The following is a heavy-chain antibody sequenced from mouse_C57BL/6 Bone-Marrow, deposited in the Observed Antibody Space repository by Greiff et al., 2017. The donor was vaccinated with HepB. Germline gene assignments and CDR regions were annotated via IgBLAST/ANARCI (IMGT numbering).Heavy chain of an antibody. CDR3: AREIYYDCETLYYYAMDY. CDR2: ISDGGSYT. CDR1: GFTFSSYA. Sequence: EVQGVESGGGLVKPGGSLKLSCAASGFTFSSYAMSWVRQTPEKRLEWVATISDGGSYTYYPDKVKGRFTISRDTTTNNLYLQMSHLKSEDTAMYYCAREIYYDCETLYYYAMDYWGQGTSVTVSS. J-gene: IGHJ4*01. V-gene: IGHV5-4*01. D-gene: IGHD2-4*01.